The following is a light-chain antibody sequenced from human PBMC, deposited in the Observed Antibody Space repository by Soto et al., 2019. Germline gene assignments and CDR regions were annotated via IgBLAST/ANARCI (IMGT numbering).Light chain of an antibody. CDR1: QGISNY. CDR3: QKYNSALFT. CDR2: AAS. Sequence: SSLSASVGDRVTITCRASQGISNYLAWYQQKPGKVPKLLICAASTLQSGVPSRFSGSGSGTDFTLTISSLQPEDVATYYCQKYNSALFTFGPGTKVDIK. V-gene: IGKV1-27*01. J-gene: IGKJ3*01.